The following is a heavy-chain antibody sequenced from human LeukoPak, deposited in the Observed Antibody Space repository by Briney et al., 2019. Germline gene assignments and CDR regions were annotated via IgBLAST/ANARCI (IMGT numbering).Heavy chain of an antibody. Sequence: SETLSLTCTVSGGAISSYYWSWIRQPPGKGLEWIGYVHYTGSTNDNPSLKSRATISLDTSKNQISLKLSSVTAADTAVYYCARASGYYYDSSGYQVDYWGQGTLVTVSS. CDR3: ARASGYYYDSSGYQVDY. CDR2: VHYTGST. J-gene: IGHJ4*02. CDR1: GGAISSYY. D-gene: IGHD3-22*01. V-gene: IGHV4-59*08.